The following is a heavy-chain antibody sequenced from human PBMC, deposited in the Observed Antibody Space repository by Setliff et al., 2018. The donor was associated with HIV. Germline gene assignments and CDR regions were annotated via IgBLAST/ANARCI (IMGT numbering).Heavy chain of an antibody. V-gene: IGHV4-59*01. CDR1: GGSISRYY. J-gene: IGHJ4*02. D-gene: IGHD3-3*01. CDR3: ARGGLGVVTSFDS. CDR2: IYYSGST. Sequence: SETLSLTCTVSGGSISRYYWSWIRQPPGKGLEWIGYIYYSGSTNYNPSLKSRVTISVDTSKNQFSLKLTSVTAADTAVYYCARGGLGVVTSFDSWGPGTLVTVSS.